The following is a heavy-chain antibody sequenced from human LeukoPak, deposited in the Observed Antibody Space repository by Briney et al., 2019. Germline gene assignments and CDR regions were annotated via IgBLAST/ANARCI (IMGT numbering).Heavy chain of an antibody. CDR2: ISSSGSTI. CDR1: GFTFSSYE. D-gene: IGHD5-18*01. V-gene: IGHV3-48*03. CDR3: ARRDTAMVYCGMDV. Sequence: GGSLRLSRAASGFTFSSYEMNWVRQAPGKGLEWVSYISSSGSTIYYADSVKGRFTISRDNAKNSLYLQMNSLRAEDTAVYYCARRDTAMVYCGMDVWGQGTTVTVSS. J-gene: IGHJ6*02.